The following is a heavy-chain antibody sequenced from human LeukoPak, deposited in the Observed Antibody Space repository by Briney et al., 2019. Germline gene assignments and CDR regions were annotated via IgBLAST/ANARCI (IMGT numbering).Heavy chain of an antibody. V-gene: IGHV1-2*02. CDR3: ARSSRRYGDNYYYGMDV. D-gene: IGHD4-17*01. Sequence: ASVKVSCKASGYTFTAYYMHWVRQAPGQGLEWMGWINPNSGGTNYAQKFQDRVTVTRDTSISTAYMEMNRLRSDDTAVYYCARSSRRYGDNYYYGMDVWGQGTTVTVSS. J-gene: IGHJ6*02. CDR2: INPNSGGT. CDR1: GYTFTAYY.